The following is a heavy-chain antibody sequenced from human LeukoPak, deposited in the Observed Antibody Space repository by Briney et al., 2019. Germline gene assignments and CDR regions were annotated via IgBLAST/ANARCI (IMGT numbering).Heavy chain of an antibody. CDR2: ISAYNGNT. CDR3: ARASSSLYGSGSKRRVHFDY. J-gene: IGHJ4*02. D-gene: IGHD3-10*01. V-gene: IGHV1-18*01. CDR1: GYTFTSYV. Sequence: ASVKVSCKPSGYTFTSYVISWVRQAPGQGLEWMGWISAYNGNTNYAQKLQGRVTMTTDTSTSTAYMELRSLRSDDTAVYYCARASSSLYGSGSKRRVHFDYWGQGTLVTVSS.